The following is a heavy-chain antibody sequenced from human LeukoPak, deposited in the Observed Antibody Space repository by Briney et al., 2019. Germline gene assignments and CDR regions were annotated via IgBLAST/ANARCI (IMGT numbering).Heavy chain of an antibody. CDR2: IYHSGST. Sequence: SETLSLTCAVSGGSISSSNWWSWVRQPPGKGLEWIGEIYHSGSTNYNPSLKSRVTISVDKSKNQFSLKLSSVTAADTAVYYCARENSYYYGSGSSSSPNKYNWFDPWGQGTLVTVSS. V-gene: IGHV4-4*02. CDR1: GGSISSSNW. D-gene: IGHD3-10*01. J-gene: IGHJ5*02. CDR3: ARENSYYYGSGSSSSPNKYNWFDP.